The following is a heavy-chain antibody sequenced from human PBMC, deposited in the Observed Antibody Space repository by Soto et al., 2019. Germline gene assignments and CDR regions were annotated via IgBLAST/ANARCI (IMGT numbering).Heavy chain of an antibody. CDR2: IYSGGST. CDR3: ERSEMATTFDY. CDR1: GFTVSSNY. J-gene: IGHJ4*02. D-gene: IGHD5-12*01. Sequence: TGGSLRLSCAASGFTVSSNYMSWVRQAPGKGLEWVSVIYSGGSTYYADSVKVRFTISRDNSKNTLYLQMNSLRAEDTAVYYCERSEMATTFDYWGQGTLVTASS. V-gene: IGHV3-53*01.